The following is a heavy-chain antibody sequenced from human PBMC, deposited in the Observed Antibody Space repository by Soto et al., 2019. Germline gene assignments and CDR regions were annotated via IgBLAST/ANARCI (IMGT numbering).Heavy chain of an antibody. J-gene: IGHJ5*01. CDR3: ARLIGNSWLDS. D-gene: IGHD2-8*01. CDR1: GESVSTNSAT. V-gene: IGHV6-1*01. CDR2: TYYRSKWYN. Sequence: SQTLSLTCAMSGESVSTNSATWDWIRPSPSRGLEWLGRTYYRSKWYNDYAVSVKGRITINPDTSNNQFSLQLNSVTPDDTAVYYCARLIGNSWLDSWGQGTLVTVSS.